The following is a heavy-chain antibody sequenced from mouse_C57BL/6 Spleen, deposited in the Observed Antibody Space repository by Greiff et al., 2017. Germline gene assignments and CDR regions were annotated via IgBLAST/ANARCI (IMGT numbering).Heavy chain of an antibody. J-gene: IGHJ4*01. CDR2: ISSGSSTI. CDR1: GFTFSDYG. D-gene: IGHD2-2*01. Sequence: EVMLVESGGGLVKPGGSLKLSCAASGFTFSDYGMHWVRQAPEKGLEWVAYISSGSSTIYYADTVKGRFTISRDNAKNTLFLQMTSLRSEDTAMYYCATSYGSYYAMDYWGQGTSVTVSS. V-gene: IGHV5-17*01. CDR3: ATSYGSYYAMDY.